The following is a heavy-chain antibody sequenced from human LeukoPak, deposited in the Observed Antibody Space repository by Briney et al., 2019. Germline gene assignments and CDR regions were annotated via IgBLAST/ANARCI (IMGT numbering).Heavy chain of an antibody. CDR1: GGTFSSYA. V-gene: IGHV1-69*04. Sequence: GASVKVSCKASGGTFSSYAISWVRQAPGQGLEWMGRIIPIFGIANYAQKFQVRVTITADKSTSTAYMELSSLGSEDTAVYYCARDAEDSSGYPLDYWGQGTLVSVSS. CDR2: IIPIFGIA. CDR3: ARDAEDSSGYPLDY. D-gene: IGHD3-22*01. J-gene: IGHJ4*02.